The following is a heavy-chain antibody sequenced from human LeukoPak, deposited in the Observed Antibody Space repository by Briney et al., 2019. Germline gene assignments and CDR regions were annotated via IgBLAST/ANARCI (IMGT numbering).Heavy chain of an antibody. D-gene: IGHD3-22*01. CDR1: GFTFGDYA. CDR2: IRSKAYGGTT. CDR3: TRGAPFDYYDRVFDY. Sequence: PGRSPRLSCTASGFTFGDYAMSWFRQAPGKGLEWVGFIRSKAYGGTTEYAASVKGRFTISRDDSKSIAYLQMNSLKTEDSAVYYCTRGAPFDYYDRVFDYWGQGTLVTVSS. J-gene: IGHJ4*02. V-gene: IGHV3-49*03.